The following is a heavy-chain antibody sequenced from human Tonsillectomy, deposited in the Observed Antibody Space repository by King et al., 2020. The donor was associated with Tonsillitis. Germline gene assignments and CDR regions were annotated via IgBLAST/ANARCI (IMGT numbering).Heavy chain of an antibody. Sequence: VQLQESGPGLVKPSQTLSLTCTVSGGSISSGSYYWSWIRQPAGKGLEWVGHIYTSGSTNYNPSLKSRVTIPVDTSKNQFSLRLSSVTAADTAVYYCARVLARAWFDPWGQGTLVTVSS. V-gene: IGHV4-61*02. D-gene: IGHD6-13*01. CDR1: GGSISSGSYY. CDR3: ARVLARAWFDP. J-gene: IGHJ5*02. CDR2: IYTSGST.